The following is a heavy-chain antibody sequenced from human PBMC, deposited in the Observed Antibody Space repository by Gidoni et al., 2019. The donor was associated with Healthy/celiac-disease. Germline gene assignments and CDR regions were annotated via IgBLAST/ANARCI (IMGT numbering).Heavy chain of an antibody. J-gene: IGHJ4*02. CDR2: ISGSGGST. V-gene: IGHV3-23*01. Sequence: PGKGLEWVSAISGSGGSTYYADSVKGRFTISRDNSKNMLYLQMNSLRAEDTAVYYCAKSPLLWFWELLLTQGIFDYWGQGTLVTVSS. D-gene: IGHD3-10*01. CDR3: AKSPLLWFWELLLTQGIFDY.